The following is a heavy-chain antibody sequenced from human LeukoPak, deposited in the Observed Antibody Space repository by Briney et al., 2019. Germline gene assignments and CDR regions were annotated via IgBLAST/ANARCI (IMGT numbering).Heavy chain of an antibody. CDR1: GFTFTNYG. CDR2: IGTAGDT. J-gene: IGHJ4*02. D-gene: IGHD3-22*01. Sequence: GGSLRLSCAASGFTFTNYGMHWVRQAIGKGLEWVSGIGTAGDTFYPGSVKGRFTISRENAKNSMYLQMNSLRAGDTAVYYCVRLSPYDSSGYYYDYWGQGTLVTVSS. CDR3: VRLSPYDSSGYYYDY. V-gene: IGHV3-13*01.